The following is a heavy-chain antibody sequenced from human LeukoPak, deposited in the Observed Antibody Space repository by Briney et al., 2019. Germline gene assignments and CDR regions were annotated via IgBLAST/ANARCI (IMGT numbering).Heavy chain of an antibody. J-gene: IGHJ6*04. D-gene: IGHD2-15*01. V-gene: IGHV3-23*01. CDR3: AGYCSGGSCHSASGMDV. Sequence: HTGGSLRLSCAASGFTFSGYAMSWVRQAPGKGLEWVSAISGSGGSTYYADSVKGRSTIARDNSKNTLYLQMNSLRAEDTAVYYCAGYCSGGSCHSASGMDVWGKGTTVTVSS. CDR2: ISGSGGST. CDR1: GFTFSGYA.